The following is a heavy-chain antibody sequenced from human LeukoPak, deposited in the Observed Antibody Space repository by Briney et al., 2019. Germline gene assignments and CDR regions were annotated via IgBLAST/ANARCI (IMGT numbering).Heavy chain of an antibody. D-gene: IGHD4/OR15-4a*01. CDR1: GGSISSYY. CDR2: IYYSGST. J-gene: IGHJ3*02. CDR3: TRWVRTVPAAFDI. V-gene: IGHV4-59*01. Sequence: PLETLSLTCTVSGGSISSYYWSWIRQPPGKGLEWIGYIYYSGSTNYNPSLKSRVTISVDTSKNQFSLKLSSVTAADTAVYYCTRWVRTVPAAFDIWGQGTMVAVSS.